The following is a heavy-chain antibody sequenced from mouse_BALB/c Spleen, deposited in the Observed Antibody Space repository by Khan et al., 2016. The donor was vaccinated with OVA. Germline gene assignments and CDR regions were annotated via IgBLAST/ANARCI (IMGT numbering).Heavy chain of an antibody. CDR1: GFSLTGYG. J-gene: IGHJ3*01. D-gene: IGHD1-2*01. V-gene: IGHV2-6-7*01. Sequence: QVQLKESGPGLVAPSQSLSITCTVSGFSLTGYGVNWVRQPPGKGLEWLGMIWGDGNTDYNSALKSRLNISKDNSTSQVFLKINSLQIDDTARYYCAREENYYGAWFAYWGQGTLVTVSA. CDR2: IWGDGNT. CDR3: AREENYYGAWFAY.